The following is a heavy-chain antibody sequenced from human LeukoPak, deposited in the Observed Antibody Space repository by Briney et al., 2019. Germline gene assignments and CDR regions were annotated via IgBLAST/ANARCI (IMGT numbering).Heavy chain of an antibody. CDR2: IRYDGSNK. CDR3: AKDIYSSSWYSLDP. CDR1: GFTFSSYG. V-gene: IGHV3-30*02. D-gene: IGHD6-13*01. J-gene: IGHJ5*02. Sequence: GSLRLSCAASGFTFSSYGMHWVRQAPGKGLEWVAFIRYDGSNKYYADSVKGRFTISRDNSKNTLYLQMNSLRAEDTAVYYCAKDIYSSSWYSLDPWGQGTLVTVSS.